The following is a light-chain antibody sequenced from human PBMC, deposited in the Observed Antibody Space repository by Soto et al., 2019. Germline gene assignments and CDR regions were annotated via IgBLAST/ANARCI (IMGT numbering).Light chain of an antibody. J-gene: IGLJ1*01. CDR2: EVS. Sequence: QSALTQPASVSGSPGQSITISCTGTNRDVGSYNLVSWYQQHPGKAPKLMIYEVSKRPSGVPDRFSGSKSGNTASLTVSGLQAEDEADYYCSSYAGSNNFVFGTGTKLTVL. CDR3: SSYAGSNNFV. CDR1: NRDVGSYNL. V-gene: IGLV2-8*01.